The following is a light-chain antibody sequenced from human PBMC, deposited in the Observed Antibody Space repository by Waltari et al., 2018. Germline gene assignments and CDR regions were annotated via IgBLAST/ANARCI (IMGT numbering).Light chain of an antibody. J-gene: IGLJ2*01. V-gene: IGLV1-44*01. CDR3: SAWDDSLNGHVI. CDR1: WSNIGTNV. CDR2: SNN. Sequence: QSLLTQPPSASGTPGQTVTISCSGSWSNIGTNVVSWYQQLPGTAPKLLIHSNNQRPSGVPDRFSCSKSGTSASLAISGLQSADEADYCCSAWDDSLNGHVIFGGGIKLTVL.